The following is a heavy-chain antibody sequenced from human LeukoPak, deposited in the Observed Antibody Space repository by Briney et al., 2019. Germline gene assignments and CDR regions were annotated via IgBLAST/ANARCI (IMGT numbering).Heavy chain of an antibody. V-gene: IGHV3-7*01. J-gene: IGHJ4*02. D-gene: IGHD1-26*01. CDR2: IKQDGSEK. CDR3: ARDPARIAGDEWEPPRWDY. Sequence: QPGGSLRLSCAASGFTFSSYWMSWVRQAPGKGLEWVSNIKQDGSEKYYVDSVKGRFTISRDNAKNSLYLQMNSLRAEDTAVYYCARDPARIAGDEWEPPRWDYWGQGTLVTVSS. CDR1: GFTFSSYW.